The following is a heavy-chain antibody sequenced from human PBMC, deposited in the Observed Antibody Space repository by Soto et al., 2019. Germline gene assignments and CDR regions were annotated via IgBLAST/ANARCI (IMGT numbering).Heavy chain of an antibody. Sequence: QVQLVESGGGVVQPGRSLRLSCAASGFTFSTYGMHWVRQAPGKGLEWVAVISYDGKHKYYADSLKGRFTISRDNSKNTLYLQMNSLRAEDTAVYCCAKGAVQDLWSGYYTLFDYWGQGTLVTVSS. V-gene: IGHV3-30*18. J-gene: IGHJ4*02. CDR3: AKGAVQDLWSGYYTLFDY. CDR2: ISYDGKHK. CDR1: GFTFSTYG. D-gene: IGHD3-3*01.